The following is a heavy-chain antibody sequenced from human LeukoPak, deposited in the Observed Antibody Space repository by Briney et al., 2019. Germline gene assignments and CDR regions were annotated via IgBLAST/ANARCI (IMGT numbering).Heavy chain of an antibody. CDR2: ISSSGSTI. J-gene: IGHJ4*02. Sequence: GGSLRLSCAASGFTFSSYEMNWVRQAPGKGLEWVSYISSSGSTIYYADSVKGRFTISRDNAKNSLYLQMNSLRAEDMALYYCAKGAAAGLNYYFDYWGQGTLVTVSS. V-gene: IGHV3-48*03. CDR3: AKGAAAGLNYYFDY. D-gene: IGHD6-13*01. CDR1: GFTFSSYE.